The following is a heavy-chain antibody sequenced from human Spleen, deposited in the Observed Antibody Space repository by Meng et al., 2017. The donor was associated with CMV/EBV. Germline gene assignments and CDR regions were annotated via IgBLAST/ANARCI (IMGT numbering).Heavy chain of an antibody. D-gene: IGHD3-3*01. Sequence: GESLKISCAASGFTFSSYSMNWVRQAPGKGLEWVSYISSSSSTIYYADSVKGRFTISRDNAKNSLYLQMNSLRAEDTAVYYCARPRITVFGDDYGMDVWGQGTTVTVSS. CDR3: ARPRITVFGDDYGMDV. CDR1: GFTFSSYS. CDR2: ISSSSSTI. J-gene: IGHJ6*02. V-gene: IGHV3-48*04.